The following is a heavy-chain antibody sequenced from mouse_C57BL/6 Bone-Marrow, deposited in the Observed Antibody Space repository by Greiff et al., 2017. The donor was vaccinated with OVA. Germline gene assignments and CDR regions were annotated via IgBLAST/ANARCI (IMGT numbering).Heavy chain of an antibody. CDR2: IYPGDGDT. D-gene: IGHD2-1*01. CDR1: GYAFSSSW. V-gene: IGHV1-82*01. J-gene: IGHJ1*03. Sequence: QVQLQQSGPELVKPGASVKISCKASGYAFSSSWMNWVKQRPGKGLEWIGRIYPGDGDTNYNGKFKGKATLTAYKSSSTAYMQLSSLTSEDSAVYFCARERGNHGYFDVWGTGTTVTVSS. CDR3: ARERGNHGYFDV.